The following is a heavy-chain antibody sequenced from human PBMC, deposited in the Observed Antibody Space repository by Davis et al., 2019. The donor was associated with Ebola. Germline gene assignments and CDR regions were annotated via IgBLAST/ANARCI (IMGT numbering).Heavy chain of an antibody. J-gene: IGHJ3*02. CDR3: AKDTSNIWFDI. CDR2: LGTSADT. D-gene: IGHD1-26*01. V-gene: IGHV3-23*01. Sequence: PGGSLRLSCAASGFIFSSSVMSWVRQAPGKGLEWVSTLGTSADTYYADSVKGRFTISRDNSKNTLYLQMNGLRVEDTAIYYCAKDTSNIWFDIWGQGTMVTVSS. CDR1: GFIFSSSV.